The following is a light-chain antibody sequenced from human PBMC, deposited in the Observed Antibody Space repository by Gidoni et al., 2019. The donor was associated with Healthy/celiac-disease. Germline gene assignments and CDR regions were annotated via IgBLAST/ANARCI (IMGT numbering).Light chain of an antibody. CDR2: GAS. CDR3: QQYNNWPRGT. J-gene: IGKJ1*01. CDR1: QSVSSN. V-gene: IGKV3-15*01. Sequence: EVVMTPSPATLSVSPGERATLSCRASQSVSSNLAWYQQKPGQAPRLLIYGASTRATGIPDRFSGSGSGTEFTLTISSLQSEDFAVYYCQQYNNWPRGTFGQGTKVEIK.